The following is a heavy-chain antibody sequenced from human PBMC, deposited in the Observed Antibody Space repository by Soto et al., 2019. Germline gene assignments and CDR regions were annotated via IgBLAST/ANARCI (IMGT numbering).Heavy chain of an antibody. Sequence: QVQLVESGGGVVQPGRSLRLSCAASGFTFSSYGMHWVRQAPGKGLEWVAVIWYDGSNKYYADSVKGRFTISRDNSKNTLYLQMNSLRAEDTAVYYCARKYCSGGSCYHDYWGQGTLVTVSS. CDR1: GFTFSSYG. CDR3: ARKYCSGGSCYHDY. D-gene: IGHD2-15*01. J-gene: IGHJ4*02. CDR2: IWYDGSNK. V-gene: IGHV3-33*01.